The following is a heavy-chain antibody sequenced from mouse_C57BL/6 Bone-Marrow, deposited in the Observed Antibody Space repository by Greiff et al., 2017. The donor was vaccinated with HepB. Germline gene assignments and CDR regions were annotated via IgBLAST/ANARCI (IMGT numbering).Heavy chain of an antibody. Sequence: EVQVVESGGGLVKPGGSLKLSCAASGFTFSDYGMHWVRQAPEKGLEWVAYISSDSSTIYYADTVKGRFTISRDNAKNTLFLQMTSLRSEDTAMYYCARPGITTRYFDVWGTGTTVTVSS. CDR1: GFTFSDYG. CDR2: ISSDSSTI. D-gene: IGHD2-4*01. J-gene: IGHJ1*03. CDR3: ARPGITTRYFDV. V-gene: IGHV5-17*01.